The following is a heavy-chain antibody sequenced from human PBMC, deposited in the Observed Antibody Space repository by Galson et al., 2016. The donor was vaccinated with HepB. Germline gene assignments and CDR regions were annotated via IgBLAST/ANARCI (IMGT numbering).Heavy chain of an antibody. CDR1: FYSITSSTW. CDR3: ARTQHCGSTSCYTFFDY. V-gene: IGHV4-28*01. CDR2: IYYSGNT. D-gene: IGHD2-2*02. Sequence: SETLSLTCAVSFYSITSSTWWGWIRQPPGKGLEWIGYIYYSGNTYYNPSLKSRITMSVDTSKNQFFLTLSSVTAVDTAVYYCARTQHCGSTSCYTFFDYWGQGSLVTVSS. J-gene: IGHJ4*02.